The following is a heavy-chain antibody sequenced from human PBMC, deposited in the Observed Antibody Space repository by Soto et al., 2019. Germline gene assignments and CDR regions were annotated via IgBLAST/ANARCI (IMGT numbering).Heavy chain of an antibody. Sequence: QVQLVQSGAEVKKPGASVKVSCKASGYTFTTYHVHWVRQAPGQGLEWMGVINPSGTWTLYTQKFQGRVTMTRDTSTNTVYMEMYSLTSEDTAVYYCAGEIGIPKYFDSWGQGTLVTVSS. J-gene: IGHJ4*02. CDR1: GYTFTTYH. D-gene: IGHD2-2*02. V-gene: IGHV1-46*03. CDR3: AGEIGIPKYFDS. CDR2: INPSGTWT.